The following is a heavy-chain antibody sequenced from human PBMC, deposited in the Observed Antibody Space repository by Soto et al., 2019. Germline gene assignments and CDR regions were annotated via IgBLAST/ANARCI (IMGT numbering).Heavy chain of an antibody. D-gene: IGHD1-26*01. V-gene: IGHV3-53*02. CDR2: IYSGGST. CDR1: GFTVSSNY. CDR3: ARCRYLAYSGSYCEYFDY. J-gene: IGHJ4*02. Sequence: EVQLVETGGGLIQPGGSLRLSCAASGFTVSSNYMSWVRQAPGKGLEWVSVIYSGGSTYYADSVKGRFTISRDNSKNTLYLQMNSLRAEDTAVYYCARCRYLAYSGSYCEYFDYWGQGTLVTVSS.